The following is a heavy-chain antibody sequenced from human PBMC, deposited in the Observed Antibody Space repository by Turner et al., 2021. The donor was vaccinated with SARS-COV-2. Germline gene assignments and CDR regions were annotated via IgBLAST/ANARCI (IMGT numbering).Heavy chain of an antibody. CDR1: AYTFTSYY. D-gene: IGHD3-22*01. Sequence: QVQLVQSGAEVKKPGASVKVSCKASAYTFTSYYMHWVRQAPGQGLEWMGIINPSGGSTSYAQKFQGRVTMTRDTSTSTVYMELSSLRSEDTAVYYCARDTIYYYDSSGYFRLDYWGQGTLVTVSS. J-gene: IGHJ4*02. CDR3: ARDTIYYYDSSGYFRLDY. V-gene: IGHV1-46*03. CDR2: INPSGGST.